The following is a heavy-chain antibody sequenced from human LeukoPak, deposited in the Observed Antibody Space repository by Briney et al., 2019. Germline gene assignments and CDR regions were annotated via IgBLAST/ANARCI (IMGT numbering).Heavy chain of an antibody. CDR1: GCTFSSEA. CDR3: AREPPVPNRYYHYMDV. Sequence: SSVKVSCKVSGCTFSSEAFSWVRQAAGQGLEWMGGIIPIFGTANYAQKFRARVTISAHESTSTVYMELSSLRSENTAVYYCAREPPVPNRYYHYMDVWGKGTTVAVS. D-gene: IGHD1-14*01. V-gene: IGHV1-69*13. J-gene: IGHJ6*03. CDR2: IIPIFGTA.